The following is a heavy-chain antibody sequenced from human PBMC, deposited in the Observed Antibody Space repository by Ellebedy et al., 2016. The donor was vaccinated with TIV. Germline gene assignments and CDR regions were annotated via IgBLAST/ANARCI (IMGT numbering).Heavy chain of an antibody. CDR1: GFTFSNYE. D-gene: IGHD2-2*01. V-gene: IGHV3-48*03. Sequence: GESLKISCAASGFTFSNYEMNWVRQAPGKGLEWVAYIGVGSVSDKYYADSVKGRFTISRENAENSLYLQMNSLRVEDTAGYFCAREGAYASGHVEDWGQGTLVTVS. CDR3: AREGAYASGHVED. CDR2: IGVGSVSDK. J-gene: IGHJ1*01.